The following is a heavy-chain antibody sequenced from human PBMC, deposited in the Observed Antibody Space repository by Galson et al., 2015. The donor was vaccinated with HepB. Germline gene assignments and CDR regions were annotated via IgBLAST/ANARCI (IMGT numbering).Heavy chain of an antibody. D-gene: IGHD3-22*01. CDR3: VRGTSTYHFDNTFPKYYFDF. V-gene: IGHV1-8*01. CDR1: GYIFTGYD. J-gene: IGHJ4*02. Sequence: SVKVSCKASGYIFTGYDIDWVRQATGQGLEWMGWMNPRSGNTGYGQKFQGRIIMTRDTSTNTAYMELSSLRPEDTAEYFCVRGTSTYHFDNTFPKYYFDFWGLGTPVTVSS. CDR2: MNPRSGNT.